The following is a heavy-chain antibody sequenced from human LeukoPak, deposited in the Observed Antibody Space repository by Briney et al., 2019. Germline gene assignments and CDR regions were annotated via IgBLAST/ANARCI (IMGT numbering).Heavy chain of an antibody. D-gene: IGHD3-22*01. J-gene: IGHJ4*02. CDR3: AKGGHDSSGYFDY. V-gene: IGHV3-23*01. CDR1: GFTFSSYA. CDR2: ISGSGGST. Sequence: GGSLRLSCAASGFTFSSYAMSWVRQAPGKGLEWVSAISGSGGSTYYADSVKGRFTISRDNSKNTLYLQMNGLRAEDTAVYYCAKGGHDSSGYFDYWGQGTLVTVSS.